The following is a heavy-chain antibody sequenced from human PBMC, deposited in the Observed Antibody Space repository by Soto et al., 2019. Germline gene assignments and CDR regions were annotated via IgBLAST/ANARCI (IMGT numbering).Heavy chain of an antibody. V-gene: IGHV1-2*04. J-gene: IGHJ6*03. Sequence: GLEWMGWINPNSGGTNYAQKFQGWVTMTRDTSISTAYMELSRLRSDDTAVYYCASSGSGSYSYYYYYMDVWGKGTSVTVSS. CDR3: ASSGSGSYSYYYYYMDV. D-gene: IGHD3-10*01. CDR2: INPNSGGT.